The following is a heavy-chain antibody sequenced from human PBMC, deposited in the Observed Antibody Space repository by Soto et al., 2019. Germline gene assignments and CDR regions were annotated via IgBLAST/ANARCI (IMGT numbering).Heavy chain of an antibody. V-gene: IGHV4-59*01. CDR3: ASYGDGEYFDC. CDR2: IYYSGST. J-gene: IGHJ4*02. CDR1: GGCISSYY. Sequence: QVQLQESGPGLVKPSETLSLTCTVSGGCISSYYWSWIRQPPGKGLEWIGYIYYSGSTNYNPSLKSRVTLSVDTSKNQFSLQLSSVTAADTSVYSCASYGDGEYFDCWGQGTLVTISS. D-gene: IGHD4-17*01.